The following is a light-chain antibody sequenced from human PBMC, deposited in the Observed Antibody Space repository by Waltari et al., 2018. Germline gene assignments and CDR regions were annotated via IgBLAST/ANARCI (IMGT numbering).Light chain of an antibody. V-gene: IGKV3-20*01. CDR3: QHYVRLPVT. CDR1: QSVGRT. Sequence: IVLTQSPGTLSLSPGERATLSCRASQSVGRTLAWYQKRPVQAPRPLIYGASTRATAIPDRFSGSGSGTDFSLTISRLEPEDFAVYYCQHYVRLPVTFGQGTTVEIK. J-gene: IGKJ1*01. CDR2: GAS.